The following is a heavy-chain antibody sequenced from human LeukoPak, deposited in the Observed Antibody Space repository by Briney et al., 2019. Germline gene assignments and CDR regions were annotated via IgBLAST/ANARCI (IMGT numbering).Heavy chain of an antibody. CDR2: ISGNGGST. V-gene: IGHV3-23*01. CDR1: GFTFSSYA. J-gene: IGHJ4*02. Sequence: PGGSLRLSCAASGFTFSSYAMSWVRQAPGKGLEWVSAISGNGGSTYYADSVKGRFTISRDNSKNTLYLQMNSLRAEDTAIYYCAKLFSYDFWSGYYIDYWGQGTLVTVSS. CDR3: AKLFSYDFWSGYYIDY. D-gene: IGHD3-3*01.